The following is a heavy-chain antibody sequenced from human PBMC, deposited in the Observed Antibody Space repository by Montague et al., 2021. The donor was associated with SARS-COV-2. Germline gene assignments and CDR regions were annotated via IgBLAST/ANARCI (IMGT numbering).Heavy chain of an antibody. CDR2: IHHGGST. V-gene: IGHV4-34*01. J-gene: IGHJ6*03. CDR3: ARLGDGVVPSPILGVGPYYSYYYMDV. Sequence: SETLSLTCAVHGGSFSTYSWNWIRQPPGKGLEWIGVIHHGGSTNXNPSLKSRVTISADTSKNQFSLKLTSVAAADTAVYYCARLGDGVVPSPILGVGPYYSYYYMDVWGKGTTVTVSS. D-gene: IGHD3-10*01. CDR1: GGSFSTYS.